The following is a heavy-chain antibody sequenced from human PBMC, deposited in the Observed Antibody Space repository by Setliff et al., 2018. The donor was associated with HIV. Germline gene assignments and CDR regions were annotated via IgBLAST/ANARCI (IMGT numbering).Heavy chain of an antibody. Sequence: PGESLKISCKGSGYRFTNYWIGWVRQMPGKGLEWMGIIYPGDSDTRYSPSFQGQVTISADKSISTAYLQWSSLKASDTAMYYCARSQGSSSPAHNWFDPWGQGTLVTVSS. CDR2: IYPGDSDT. J-gene: IGHJ5*02. CDR3: ARSQGSSSPAHNWFDP. CDR1: GYRFTNYW. D-gene: IGHD6-13*01. V-gene: IGHV5-51*01.